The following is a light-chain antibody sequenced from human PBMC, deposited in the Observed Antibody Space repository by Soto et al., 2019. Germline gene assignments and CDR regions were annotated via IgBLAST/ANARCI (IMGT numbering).Light chain of an antibody. V-gene: IGKV3-20*01. CDR2: DSS. CDR3: QQYGRPPKT. CDR1: QSISTSHY. J-gene: IGKJ4*01. Sequence: VLTQSPATLSLSPGERGTLSCRASQSISTSHYVAWYQQKPGQAPRLLIYDSSTRATGIPDRFSGSGSGTDFILTISSLEPEDSAVYICQQYGRPPKTFGLGTKVDIK.